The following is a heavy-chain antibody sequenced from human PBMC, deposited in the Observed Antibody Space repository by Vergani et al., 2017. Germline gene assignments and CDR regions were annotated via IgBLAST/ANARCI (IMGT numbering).Heavy chain of an antibody. D-gene: IGHD2-2*02. Sequence: QVQLVQSGAEVKKPGSSVKVSCKASGGTFSSYAISWVRQAPGQGLEWMGGIIPIFGTANYAQKFQGRVTITADKSTSTAYMELSSLRSEDTAVYYCARVGGCSTPAPPIPYALDIWGQGTMVTVSS. CDR3: ARVGGCSTPAPPIPYALDI. CDR2: IIPIFGTA. CDR1: GGTFSSYA. J-gene: IGHJ3*02. V-gene: IGHV1-69*06.